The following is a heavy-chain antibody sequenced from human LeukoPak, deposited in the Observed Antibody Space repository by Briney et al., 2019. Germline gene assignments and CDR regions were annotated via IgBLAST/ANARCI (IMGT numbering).Heavy chain of an antibody. J-gene: IGHJ1*01. CDR1: GFTFSNYA. V-gene: IGHV3-23*01. D-gene: IGHD3-9*01. CDR3: ARDGHYDILTGYFQD. Sequence: GGSLRLSCAASGFTFSNYAMSWVRQAPGKGLEWVSSIIASGGNTYYADSVKGRFTISRDNSKNTLYLQMNSLGAEDTAVYYCARDGHYDILTGYFQDWGQGTLVTVSS. CDR2: IIASGGNT.